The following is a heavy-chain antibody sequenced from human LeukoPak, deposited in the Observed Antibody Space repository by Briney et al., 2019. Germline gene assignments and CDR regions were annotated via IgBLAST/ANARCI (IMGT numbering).Heavy chain of an antibody. J-gene: IGHJ4*02. CDR2: ISPYNGDT. CDR1: GYTFTSYG. Sequence: EASVKVSCKASGYTFTSYGISWVRQAPGQGLDWLGWISPYNGDTNYAQNLQGRITMTTDTSTSTAYMELRSLRSDDTAVYYCARITMLVVVDYWGQGTLVTVSS. D-gene: IGHD3-22*01. CDR3: ARITMLVVVDY. V-gene: IGHV1-18*01.